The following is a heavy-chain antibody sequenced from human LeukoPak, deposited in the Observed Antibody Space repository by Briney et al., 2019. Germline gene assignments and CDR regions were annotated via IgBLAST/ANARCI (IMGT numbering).Heavy chain of an antibody. CDR2: ISSGSSYI. CDR3: ATYDFRGTTGADV. J-gene: IGHJ6*02. Sequence: PGGSLRLSCAASGFTFSSYNMHWVRQTPGKGLEWVSSISSGSSYIFYADSVKGRFTISRDNAKNSLYLQMNSLRVEDTAVYYCATYDFRGTTGADVWGQGTTVTVSS. V-gene: IGHV3-21*01. D-gene: IGHD1-1*01. CDR1: GFTFSSYN.